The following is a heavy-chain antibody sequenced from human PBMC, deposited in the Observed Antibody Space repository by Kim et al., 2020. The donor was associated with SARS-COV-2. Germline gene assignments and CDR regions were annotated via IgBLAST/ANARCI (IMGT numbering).Heavy chain of an antibody. V-gene: IGHV4-34*01. CDR1: GGSFSGYY. CDR2: INHIERT. D-gene: IGHD3-10*01. J-gene: IGHJ4*02. CDR3: ARRLSNTSGWGSHYCDL. Sequence: SETLSLTCAVYGGSFSGYYWSWIRQPPGKGLEGIGKINHIERTNYNPSLKSRVTISVETSKNQFSLKLTSVTAAATAVYYCARRLSNTSGWGSHYCDLWGQGTLVTVSS.